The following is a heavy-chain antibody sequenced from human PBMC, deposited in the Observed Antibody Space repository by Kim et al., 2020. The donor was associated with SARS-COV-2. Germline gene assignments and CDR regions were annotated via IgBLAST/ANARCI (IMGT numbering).Heavy chain of an antibody. D-gene: IGHD3-10*01. Sequence: TAYNPSLKSRVTISVDTSKNQFSLKLSSVTAADTAVYYCALLGSGSYFDYWGQGTLVTVSS. CDR2: T. V-gene: IGHV4-39*07. J-gene: IGHJ4*02. CDR3: ALLGSGSYFDY.